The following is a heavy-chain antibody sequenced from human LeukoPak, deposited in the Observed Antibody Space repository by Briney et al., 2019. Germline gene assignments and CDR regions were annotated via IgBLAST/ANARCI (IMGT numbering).Heavy chain of an antibody. CDR3: ARGDSSGRVDS. D-gene: IGHD6-19*01. V-gene: IGHV4-59*01. J-gene: IGHJ4*02. Sequence: SETLSLTCTVSGGSISDYYWSWIRQPPGKGLEWTGYIYYSGSTNYNPSLKSRVTMSVDTSKNQFSLKLSSVTAADTAVYHCARGDSSGRVDSWGQGTLVTVSS. CDR1: GGSISDYY. CDR2: IYYSGST.